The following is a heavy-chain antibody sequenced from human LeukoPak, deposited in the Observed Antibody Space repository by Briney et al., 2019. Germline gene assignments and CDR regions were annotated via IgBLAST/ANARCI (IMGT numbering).Heavy chain of an antibody. Sequence: GGSLRLSCAASGFTVSSYYMNWVRQAPGKGLQWVSILYSDGATYYADSVKGRFTISRDNSRSTLYLQMNSLRAEDTAVYFCARVAYYRVTADQITDAFDVWGHGTVVAVSS. CDR3: ARVAYYRVTADQITDAFDV. D-gene: IGHD2-21*02. V-gene: IGHV3-66*01. J-gene: IGHJ3*01. CDR1: GFTVSSYY. CDR2: LYSDGAT.